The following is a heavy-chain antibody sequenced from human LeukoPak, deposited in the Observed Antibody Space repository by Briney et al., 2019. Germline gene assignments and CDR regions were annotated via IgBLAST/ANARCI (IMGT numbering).Heavy chain of an antibody. CDR1: GYTFTSYG. CDR3: ARTKPTLGYCTNGVCYPLLY. V-gene: IGHV1-18*01. Sequence: ASVKVSCKASGYTFTSYGISWVRQAPGQGLEWMGWISAYNGNTNYAQKLQGRVTMTTDTSTSTAYMELRSLRSDDTAVYYCARTKPTLGYCTNGVCYPLLYWGQGTLVTVSS. D-gene: IGHD2-8*01. J-gene: IGHJ4*02. CDR2: ISAYNGNT.